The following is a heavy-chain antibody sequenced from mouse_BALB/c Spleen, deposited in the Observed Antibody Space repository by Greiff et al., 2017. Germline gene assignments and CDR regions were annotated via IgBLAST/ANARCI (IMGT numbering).Heavy chain of an antibody. CDR2: ISYSGST. CDR1: GDSITSGY. CDR3: ARLVITTYWYFDD. V-gene: IGHV3-8*02. Sequence: DVKLQESGPSLVKPSQTLSLTCSVTGDSITSGYWNWVRKFPGNKLEYMGYISYSGSTYYNPSLKSRISITRDTSKNQYYLQLNSVTTEDTATYYCARLVITTYWYFDDWGAGTTVTVSS. D-gene: IGHD2-4*01. J-gene: IGHJ1*01.